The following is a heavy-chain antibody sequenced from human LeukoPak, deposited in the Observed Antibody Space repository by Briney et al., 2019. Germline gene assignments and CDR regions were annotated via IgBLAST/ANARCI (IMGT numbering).Heavy chain of an antibody. D-gene: IGHD1-26*01. CDR2: INSDGSST. CDR1: GFTFSSYW. V-gene: IGHV3-74*01. CDR3: ARVRSGSSAGNYGMDV. Sequence: GGSLSLSCAASGFTFSSYWMHWVRQAPGQGLVWVSRINSDGSSTTYADSVKGRFTISRDIAKNTLYLQMKSLRAEDTAVYYCARVRSGSSAGNYGMDVWGQGTTVTVSS. J-gene: IGHJ6*02.